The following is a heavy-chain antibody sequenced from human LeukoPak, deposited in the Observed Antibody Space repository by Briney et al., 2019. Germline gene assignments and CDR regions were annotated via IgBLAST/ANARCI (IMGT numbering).Heavy chain of an antibody. J-gene: IGHJ4*02. CDR2: VNYNGGST. CDR1: GFTFSNYA. CDR3: ARDHDYGDYRPDY. Sequence: GGSLRLSCSASGFTFSNYAMHWVRQAPGKGLEYVSAVNYNGGSTYYADSVKGRFTISRDNSKNTLYLQMNSLRAEDAAVYYCARDHDYGDYRPDYWGQGTLVTVSS. V-gene: IGHV3-64*04. D-gene: IGHD4-17*01.